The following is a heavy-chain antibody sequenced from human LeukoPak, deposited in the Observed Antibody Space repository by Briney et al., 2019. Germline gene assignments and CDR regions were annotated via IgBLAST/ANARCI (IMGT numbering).Heavy chain of an antibody. D-gene: IGHD1-26*01. CDR2: ITRGVGST. CDR1: GFTFSIYD. CDR3: AKKEQADDGGKLD. Sequence: GGSLRLSCAASGFTFSIYDLSWVRQAPGKGRECVLAITRGVGSTYYAASVKGRFTISRDNSKNTLYLQMNNLRVDRAAVYYCAKKEQADDGGKLDWGQGALVTVSS. J-gene: IGHJ4*02. V-gene: IGHV3-23*01.